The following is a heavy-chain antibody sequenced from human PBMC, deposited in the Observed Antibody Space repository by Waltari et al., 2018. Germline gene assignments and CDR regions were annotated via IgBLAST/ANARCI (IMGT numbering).Heavy chain of an antibody. Sequence: EVQLVESGGDLVEPRGSLRLSCASSGFTFGNSWMDWVRQAPGKGLEWVANIKGDGSEKYYVDSVKGRFTISRDNDKNSLSLELNSLRVEDTAVYYCSWTLDYWGQGTLVTVSS. CDR3: SWTLDY. V-gene: IGHV3-7*01. J-gene: IGHJ4*02. CDR1: GFTFGNSW. CDR2: IKGDGSEK.